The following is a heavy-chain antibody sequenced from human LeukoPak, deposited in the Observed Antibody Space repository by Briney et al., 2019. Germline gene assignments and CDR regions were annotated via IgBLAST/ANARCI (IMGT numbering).Heavy chain of an antibody. Sequence: ASETLSLTCTVSGGSISSGVYYWSWVRQLPEKGLDWIGYIGYTGDTYYNPSLRSRATISKDTSKTQFSLRMTSLTAADTAVYYCARDPYQSHFDYWGQGTLVTVSS. CDR3: ARDPYQSHFDY. CDR2: IGYTGDT. CDR1: GGSISSGVYY. D-gene: IGHD2-2*01. V-gene: IGHV4-31*03. J-gene: IGHJ4*02.